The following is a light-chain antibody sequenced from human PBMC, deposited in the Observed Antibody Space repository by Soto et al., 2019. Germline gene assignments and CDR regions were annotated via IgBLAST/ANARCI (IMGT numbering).Light chain of an antibody. CDR3: NSFTTTNTYV. CDR1: SSDVGGFDH. Sequence: QSVLTQPASVSGSPGQSITISCTGASSDVGGFDHVSWYQQHPGKVPRLLIYDVSSRPSGVSDRFSGSKSGNTASLTISGLQAEDEADYYCNSFTTTNTYVFGTRTKVTVL. CDR2: DVS. V-gene: IGLV2-14*03. J-gene: IGLJ1*01.